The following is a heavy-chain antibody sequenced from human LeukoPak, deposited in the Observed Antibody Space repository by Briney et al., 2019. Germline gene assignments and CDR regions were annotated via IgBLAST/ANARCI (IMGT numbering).Heavy chain of an antibody. CDR2: IDPSDSYT. Sequence: GESLKISCKGSGYSFTSYWISWVRQMPGKGLEWMGRIDPSDSYTNYSPSFQGHVTISADKSISTAYLQWSSLKASDTAMYYCARHPVVVVPAVINGMDVWGKGTTVTVSS. CDR3: ARHPVVVVPAVINGMDV. CDR1: GYSFTSYW. V-gene: IGHV5-10-1*01. J-gene: IGHJ6*04. D-gene: IGHD2-2*02.